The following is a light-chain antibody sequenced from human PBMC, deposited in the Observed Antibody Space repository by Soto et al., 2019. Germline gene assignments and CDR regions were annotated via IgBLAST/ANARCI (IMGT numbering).Light chain of an antibody. V-gene: IGKV3-15*01. J-gene: IGKJ1*01. CDR1: QSVSNN. Sequence: EIVLTQSPGTRSLSPGERATLSCRASQSVSNNYLAWYQQKPGQAPRLLIYGASTRAAGIPARFGGSGSGTEFTLTISSLQSEDFAVYYCQQYDNWPRTFGQGTKVDIK. CDR3: QQYDNWPRT. CDR2: GAS.